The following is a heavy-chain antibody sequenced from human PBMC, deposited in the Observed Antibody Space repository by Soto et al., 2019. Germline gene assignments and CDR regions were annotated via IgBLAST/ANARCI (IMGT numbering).Heavy chain of an antibody. CDR3: DRYGPSGRRSSCSSTRCYTPLSDYYYGMDV. CDR1: GYKFTTYF. D-gene: IGHD2-2*02. V-gene: IGHV1-69*13. J-gene: IGHJ6*02. CDR2: IIPIFGTA. Sequence: SVKVSCKASGYKFTTYFIHWVRQAPGQGLEWMGAIIPIFGTANYAQKFQVRVTITAKESNSTDYMELSSLGSEDTAEYYCDRYGPSGRRSSCSSTRCYTPLSDYYYGMDVWGQGTTVTVSS.